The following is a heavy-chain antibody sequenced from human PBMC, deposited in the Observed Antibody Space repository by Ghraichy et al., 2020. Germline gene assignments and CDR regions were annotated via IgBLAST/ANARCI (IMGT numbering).Heavy chain of an antibody. CDR1: GYTFSNYA. V-gene: IGHV3-23*01. CDR3: AKHLVSGQWYFDL. CDR2: ISVTSGHI. J-gene: IGHJ2*01. D-gene: IGHD3-10*01. Sequence: GGSLRLSCAASGYTFSNYAMTWVRQAPGKGLEWVSTISVTSGHIYYADSVKGRFTISRDNSKSTLYLQMNGLRAEDTAIYYCAKHLVSGQWYFDLWGRGTLATVSS.